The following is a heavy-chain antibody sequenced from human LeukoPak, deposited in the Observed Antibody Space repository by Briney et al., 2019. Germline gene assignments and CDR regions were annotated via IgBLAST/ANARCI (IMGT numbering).Heavy chain of an antibody. CDR2: INPNSGGT. CDR1: GYTFTGYY. CDR3: ARGSRYSYGSDY. D-gene: IGHD5-18*01. Sequence: ASVKVSCKASGYTFTGYYMHWVRQAPGQGLEWMGWINPNSGGTNYAQKFQGRVTITRNTSISTAYMELSSLRSEDTAVYYCARGSRYSYGSDYWGQGTLVTVSS. V-gene: IGHV1-2*02. J-gene: IGHJ4*02.